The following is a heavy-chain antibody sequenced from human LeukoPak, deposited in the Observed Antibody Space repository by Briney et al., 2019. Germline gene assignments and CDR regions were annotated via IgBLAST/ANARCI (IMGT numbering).Heavy chain of an antibody. CDR1: GYTFTSYG. D-gene: IGHD3-22*01. V-gene: IGHV1-18*01. CDR3: ASTDSSGYYGSGAFDI. Sequence: GASVKVSCKASGYTFTSYGISWVRQAPGQGLEWMGWISAYNGNTNYAQKLQGRVTMTTDTSTSTAYMELRSLRSDDTAVYYCASTDSSGYYGSGAFDIWGQGTMVTVSS. J-gene: IGHJ3*02. CDR2: ISAYNGNT.